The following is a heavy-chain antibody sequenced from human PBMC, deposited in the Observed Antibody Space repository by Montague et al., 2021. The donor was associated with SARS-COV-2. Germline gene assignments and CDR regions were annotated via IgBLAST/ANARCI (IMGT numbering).Heavy chain of an antibody. J-gene: IGHJ4*02. D-gene: IGHD3-9*01. CDR2: ISYVGSNQ. V-gene: IGHV3-30*04. CDR1: RFTFSSYA. Sequence: SLRLSCAASRFTFSSYAMHWVRQAPGKGLEWVAVISYVGSNQYYVDSVKGRFTISRDNSKNTLYLQMNSLRAEDTAVYYCARPAYYDILTGNGVIEYWGQGTMVTVSS. CDR3: ARPAYYDILTGNGVIEY.